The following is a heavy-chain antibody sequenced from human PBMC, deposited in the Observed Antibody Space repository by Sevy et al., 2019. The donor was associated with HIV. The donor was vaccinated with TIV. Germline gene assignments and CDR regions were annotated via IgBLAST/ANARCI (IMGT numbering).Heavy chain of an antibody. CDR1: GGTFNKYP. Sequence: ASVKVSCKAFGGTFNKYPFIWVRQAPGQGLEWMGGIIPIFGTKKYAQKFQGRVTITADEYRNTVYMQLSSLTSEDTAVYWCALAAQVTMTVAVGYFEYWGQGTLVTVSS. D-gene: IGHD1-26*01. V-gene: IGHV1-69*13. CDR3: ALAAQVTMTVAVGYFEY. J-gene: IGHJ4*02. CDR2: IIPIFGTK.